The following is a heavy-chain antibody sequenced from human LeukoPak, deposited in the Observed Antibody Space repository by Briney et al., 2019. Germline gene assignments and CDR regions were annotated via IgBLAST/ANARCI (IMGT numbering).Heavy chain of an antibody. CDR2: MSNSI. Sequence: GGSLRLSCAASGFTFSSYSMSWVRQAPGKGLEWVSSMSNSIHYADSVKGRFTISRDNAKNLLYLQMNSLRDEDTAVYYCAREAQEAFDIWGQGTMVTVSS. CDR1: GFTFSSYS. J-gene: IGHJ3*02. V-gene: IGHV3-21*06. CDR3: AREAQEAFDI.